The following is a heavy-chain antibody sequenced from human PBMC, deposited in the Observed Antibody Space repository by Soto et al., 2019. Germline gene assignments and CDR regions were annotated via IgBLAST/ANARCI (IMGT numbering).Heavy chain of an antibody. Sequence: EVQLVESGGGLVQPGGSLRLSCAASGFTFSSYWMHWVRQAPGKGLVWVSRINTDGSSTSYADSVKGRFTISRDNAENTLNLQMNSLRVEDTAIYYWARGPPGRVWVGATDYWGQGPLVTV. V-gene: IGHV3-74*01. CDR1: GFTFSSYW. J-gene: IGHJ4*02. D-gene: IGHD1-26*01. CDR3: ARGPPGRVWVGATDY. CDR2: INTDGSST.